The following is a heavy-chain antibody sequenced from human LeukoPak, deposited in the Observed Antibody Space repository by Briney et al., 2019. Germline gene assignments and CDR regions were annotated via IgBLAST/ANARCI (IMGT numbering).Heavy chain of an antibody. CDR1: GGSISSSDW. CDR2: IYYSGST. V-gene: IGHV4-4*03. D-gene: IGHD1-26*01. Sequence: PPGTLSLTCAVSGGSISSSDWWSWVRQPPGKGLEWLGQIYYSGSTNYNPSLKSRVTISVDKSKNQFSLKLSSVTAADTAVYYCARVSGSYFDYWGQGTLVTVSS. J-gene: IGHJ4*02. CDR3: ARVSGSYFDY.